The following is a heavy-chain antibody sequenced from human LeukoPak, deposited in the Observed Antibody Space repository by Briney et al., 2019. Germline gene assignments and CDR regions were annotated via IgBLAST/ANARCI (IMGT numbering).Heavy chain of an antibody. CDR2: INPSGGST. CDR3: ARRGGAAAGTGNDY. J-gene: IGHJ4*02. V-gene: IGHV1-46*01. CDR1: GYTFTGYY. D-gene: IGHD6-13*01. Sequence: ASVKVSCKASGYTFTGYYIHWVRQAPGQGLEWMGIINPSGGSTSYAQKFQGRVTMTRDTSTSTVCMELSSLRSEDTAVYYCARRGGAAAGTGNDYWGQGTLVTVSS.